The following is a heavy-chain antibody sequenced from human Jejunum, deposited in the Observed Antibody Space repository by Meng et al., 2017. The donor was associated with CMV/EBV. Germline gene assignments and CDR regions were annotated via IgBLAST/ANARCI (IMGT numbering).Heavy chain of an antibody. J-gene: IGHJ4*02. V-gene: IGHV6-1*01. CDR1: GDSVSSDRAY. CDR2: TYYRSKWFY. Sequence: CDISGDSVSSDRAYWHWVRQSPSRGLEWLGQTYYRSKWFYDYALSVKSRLTIRPETSGNHFSLQPNSVTPEDTAVYYCVSGGSGPFDYWGQGILVTVSS. CDR3: VSGGSGPFDY. D-gene: IGHD6-19*01.